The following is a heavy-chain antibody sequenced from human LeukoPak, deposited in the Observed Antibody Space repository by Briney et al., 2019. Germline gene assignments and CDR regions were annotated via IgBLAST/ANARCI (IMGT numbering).Heavy chain of an antibody. V-gene: IGHV3-23*01. CDR3: AKVREYCSSTSCYPFGWFDP. CDR2: ISGSGGST. D-gene: IGHD2-2*01. Sequence: PGGTLRLSCAASGFTFSSYGVSWVRQAPGKGLEWVSAISGSGGSTYYADSVKGRFTISRDNSKNTLYLQMNSLRAEDTAVYYCAKVREYCSSTSCYPFGWFDPWGQGTLVTVSS. CDR1: GFTFSSYG. J-gene: IGHJ5*02.